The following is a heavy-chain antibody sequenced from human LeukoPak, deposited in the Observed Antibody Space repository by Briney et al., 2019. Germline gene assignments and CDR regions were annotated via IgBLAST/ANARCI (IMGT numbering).Heavy chain of an antibody. CDR3: AGNGYYDSSGPEDAFDI. D-gene: IGHD3-22*01. V-gene: IGHV3-43*02. CDR2: ISGDGGST. J-gene: IGHJ3*02. Sequence: PGGSLRLSCAASGFTFDDYAMHWVRQAPGKGLEWVSLISGDGGSTYYADSVKGRFTISRDNSKNSLYLQMNSLRTEDTALYYCAGNGYYDSSGPEDAFDIWGQGTMVTVSS. CDR1: GFTFDDYA.